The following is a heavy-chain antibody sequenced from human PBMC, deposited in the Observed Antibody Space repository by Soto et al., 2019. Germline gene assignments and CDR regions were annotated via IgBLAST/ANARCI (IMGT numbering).Heavy chain of an antibody. CDR3: ASHSSSWGYFDY. Sequence: QVQLQESGPGLVKPSETLSLTCSVSGGSINSYFWSWIRQPPGKGLDWIGYIYYSGSTDYNPSLTGRVTITLDTSKDQFSLKLTSVTAADTAVPYCASHSSSWGYFDYWGPGNLVTASS. CDR1: GGSINSYF. J-gene: IGHJ4*02. CDR2: IYYSGST. D-gene: IGHD6-13*01. V-gene: IGHV4-59*12.